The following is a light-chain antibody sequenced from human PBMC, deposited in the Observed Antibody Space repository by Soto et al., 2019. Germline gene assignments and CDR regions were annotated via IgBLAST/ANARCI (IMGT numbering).Light chain of an antibody. CDR2: AAS. CDR1: QGIGND. V-gene: IGKV1-6*01. CDR3: LQDYSYPWT. J-gene: IGKJ1*01. Sequence: IQMTQSPSSLSASVGDRVTITCRASQGIGNDLGWFQQKPGKAPKLLIYAASSLQSGVPSRFSGSGSGTDFTLTISSLQPEDFATYYCLQDYSYPWTFGQGTKVEIK.